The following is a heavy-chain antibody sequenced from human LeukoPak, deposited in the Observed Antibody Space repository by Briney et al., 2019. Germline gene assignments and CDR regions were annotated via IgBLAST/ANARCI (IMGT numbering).Heavy chain of an antibody. D-gene: IGHD3-3*01. J-gene: IGHJ5*02. V-gene: IGHV3-7*01. CDR2: IKQDGSEK. CDR1: GFTFSSYW. CDR3: ARTLKNPLLRFLEWLNP. Sequence: GGSLRLSCAASGFTFSSYWMSWVRQAPGKGLEWVANIKQDGSEKYYVDSVKGRFTISRDNAKNSLYLQMNSLRAEVTAVYYCARTLKNPLLRFLEWLNPWGQGTLVTVSS.